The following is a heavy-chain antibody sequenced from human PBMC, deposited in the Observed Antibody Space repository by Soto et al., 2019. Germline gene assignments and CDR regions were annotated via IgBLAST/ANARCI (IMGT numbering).Heavy chain of an antibody. D-gene: IGHD3-9*01. CDR1: GYTFTSYG. J-gene: IGHJ6*02. V-gene: IGHV1-18*01. Sequence: ASVKVSCKASGYTFTSYGLNWVRQAPGQGLEWMGWISAYNGNTNYAQKLQGRVTMTTDTSTSTAYMELRSLRSDDTAVYYCAREQGGDILTVHYGMDVWGQGTTVTVSS. CDR2: ISAYNGNT. CDR3: AREQGGDILTVHYGMDV.